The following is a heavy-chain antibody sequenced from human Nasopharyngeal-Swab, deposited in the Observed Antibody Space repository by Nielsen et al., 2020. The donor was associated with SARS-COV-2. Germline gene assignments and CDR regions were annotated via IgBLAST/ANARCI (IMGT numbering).Heavy chain of an antibody. V-gene: IGHV4-59*08. D-gene: IGHD4-23*01. J-gene: IGHJ4*02. CDR3: AATTVVTYFDY. CDR1: GGSISSYY. Sequence: ESLKISCTVSGGSISSYYWSWIRQPPGKGLEWIGYIYYSGSTNYNPSLKSRVTISVDTSKNQFSLKLSSVTAADTAVYYCAATTVVTYFDYWGQGTLVTVSS. CDR2: IYYSGST.